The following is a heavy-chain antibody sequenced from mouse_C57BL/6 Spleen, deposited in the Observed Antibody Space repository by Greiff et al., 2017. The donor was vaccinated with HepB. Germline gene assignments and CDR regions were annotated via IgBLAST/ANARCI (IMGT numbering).Heavy chain of an antibody. J-gene: IGHJ4*01. D-gene: IGHD2-2*01. V-gene: IGHV5-17*01. CDR2: ISSGSSTI. Sequence: EVKLVESGGGLVKPGGSLKLSCAASGFTFSDYGMHWVRQAPEKGLEWVAYISSGSSTIYYADTVKGRFTISSDNAKNTLFLQMTSLRSEDTAMYYCASYGYDDYYAMDYWGQGTSVTVSS. CDR3: ASYGYDDYYAMDY. CDR1: GFTFSDYG.